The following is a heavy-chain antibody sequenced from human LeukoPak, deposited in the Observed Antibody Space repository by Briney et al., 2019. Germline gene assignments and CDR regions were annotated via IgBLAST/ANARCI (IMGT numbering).Heavy chain of an antibody. CDR1: GYIFTSYY. D-gene: IGHD3-22*01. V-gene: IGHV1-46*01. CDR3: ARGRNYYDSSRYYYEGDAFDI. J-gene: IGHJ3*02. Sequence: APVKVSCKASGYIFTSYYMYWVRQAPGQGLEWMGIINPSGGSIRYAQKFQGRVTMTRDTSTSTVYMELSSLRSEDTAVYYCARGRNYYDSSRYYYEGDAFDIWGQGTMVTVSS. CDR2: INPSGGSI.